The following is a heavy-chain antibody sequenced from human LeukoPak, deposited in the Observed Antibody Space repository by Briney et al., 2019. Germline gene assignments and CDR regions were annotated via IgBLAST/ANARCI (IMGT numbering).Heavy chain of an antibody. CDR3: GRLRSGWSSLSDY. D-gene: IGHD6-19*01. CDR2: IDSDGSST. J-gene: IGHJ4*02. CDR1: GFTFSSYW. V-gene: IGHV3-74*01. Sequence: GGSLRLSCAASGFTFSSYWMLWVRQATGEGLVWVSRIDSDGSSTGNADSVKGRFTISRDNVKNTVYLQMNSLRAEDTAVYYCGRLRSGWSSLSDYWGQGTQVTVSS.